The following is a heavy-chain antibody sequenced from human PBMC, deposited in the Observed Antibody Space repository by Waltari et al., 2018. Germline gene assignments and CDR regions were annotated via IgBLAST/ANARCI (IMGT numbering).Heavy chain of an antibody. D-gene: IGHD4-17*01. CDR1: GYTFTSYA. V-gene: IGHV1-8*03. CDR3: ARAFGDLDH. J-gene: IGHJ4*02. Sequence: QVHLVQSGAEVKKPGASVKVSCKASGYTFTSYAHHWVRQAPGQGLEWMGWMNPNSGNSGYAQKFEGRVTITRTTSISTAYMELSNLRSEDTAVYYCARAFGDLDHWGQGTLVTVSS. CDR2: MNPNSGNS.